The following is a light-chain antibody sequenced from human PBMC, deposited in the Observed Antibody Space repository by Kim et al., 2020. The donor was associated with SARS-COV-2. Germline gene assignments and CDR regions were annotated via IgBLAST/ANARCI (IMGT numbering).Light chain of an antibody. CDR3: AAWDDSLNGYV. CDR2: SNN. CDR1: SSNIGSNT. V-gene: IGLV1-44*01. J-gene: IGLJ1*01. Sequence: QSVLTQPPSASGTPGHRVTISCSGSSSNIGSNTVNWYQQLPGAAPKLLIHSNNQRPSGVPDRFSGSKSGTSASLAISGLQSEDEADYHCAAWDDSLNGYVFGTGTKVTVL.